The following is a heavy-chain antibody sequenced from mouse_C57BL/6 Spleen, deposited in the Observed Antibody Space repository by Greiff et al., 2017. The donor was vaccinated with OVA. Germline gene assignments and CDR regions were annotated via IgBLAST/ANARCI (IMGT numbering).Heavy chain of an antibody. J-gene: IGHJ2*01. CDR2: ISDGGSYT. Sequence: EVHLVESGGGLVKPGGSLKLSCAASGFTFSSYAMSWVRQTPEKRLEWVATISDGGSYTYYPDNVKGRFTISRDNAKNNLYLQMSHLKSEDTAMYYCARDHLLRYYFDYWGQGTTLTVSS. D-gene: IGHD1-1*01. V-gene: IGHV5-4*01. CDR3: ARDHLLRYYFDY. CDR1: GFTFSSYA.